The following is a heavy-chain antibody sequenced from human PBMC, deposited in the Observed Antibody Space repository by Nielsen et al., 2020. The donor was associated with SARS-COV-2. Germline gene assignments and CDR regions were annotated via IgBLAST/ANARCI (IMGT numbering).Heavy chain of an antibody. Sequence: LSLTCAASGFTFDDYAMHWVRQAPGKGLEWVSGISWNSGSIGYADSVKGRFTISRDNAKNSLYLQMNSLRAEDTALYYCAKSSTSFYYYYYGMDVWGQGTTVTVSS. D-gene: IGHD2-2*01. J-gene: IGHJ6*02. CDR1: GFTFDDYA. V-gene: IGHV3-9*01. CDR2: ISWNSGSI. CDR3: AKSSTSFYYYYYGMDV.